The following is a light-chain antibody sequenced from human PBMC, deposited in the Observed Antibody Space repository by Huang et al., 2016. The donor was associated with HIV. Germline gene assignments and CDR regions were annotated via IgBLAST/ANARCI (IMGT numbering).Light chain of an antibody. CDR2: GTS. Sequence: WYQRRVHGKAPTLLISGTSNLESGVSSRFSGNGSSTDFTLTISSLQPDDLATYYCQHQWTFGQGTKVQIK. V-gene: IGKV1-5*01. CDR3: QHQWT. J-gene: IGKJ1*01.